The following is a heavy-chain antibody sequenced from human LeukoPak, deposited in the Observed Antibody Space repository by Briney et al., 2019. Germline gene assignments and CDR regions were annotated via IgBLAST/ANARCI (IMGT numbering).Heavy chain of an antibody. J-gene: IGHJ4*02. D-gene: IGHD1-26*01. Sequence: ETLSFTCTVSGASVSGSAYYWGWIRQPPGKGLEWIGNIYYSGSTYYNESLESRVTISIDTSKNQFSLKLNSVTAADTAMYYCAKSGGYGLIDYWGQGTLVTVSS. CDR3: AKSGGYGLIDY. CDR1: GASVSGSAYY. CDR2: IYYSGST. V-gene: IGHV4-39*01.